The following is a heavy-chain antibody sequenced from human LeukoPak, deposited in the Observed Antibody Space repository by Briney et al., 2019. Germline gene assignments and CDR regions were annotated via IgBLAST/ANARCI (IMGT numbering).Heavy chain of an antibody. CDR3: AREAFKELLVVYYFDY. J-gene: IGHJ4*02. CDR2: INTNTGNP. CDR1: GYTFTSYY. D-gene: IGHD3-10*01. V-gene: IGHV7-4-1*02. Sequence: GASVKVSCKASGYTFTSYYMHWVRQAPGQGLEWMGWINTNTGNPTYAQGFTGQFVFSLDTSISTAYLQINSLKAEDTAVFYCAREAFKELLVVYYFDYWGQGTLVTVSS.